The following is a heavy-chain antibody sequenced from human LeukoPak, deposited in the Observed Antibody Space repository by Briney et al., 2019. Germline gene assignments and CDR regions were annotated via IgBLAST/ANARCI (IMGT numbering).Heavy chain of an antibody. Sequence: ASVKVSCKASGFSFTTYTIHWVRQAPGQRLEWMGGINPADGGTRYSQRFQGRVSITRDTSATTAYMELSSLRSEDTAVYYCARRLKGSFGNPFDYWGQGTLVTVSS. CDR1: GFSFTTYT. CDR2: INPADGGT. V-gene: IGHV1-3*01. CDR3: ARRLKGSFGNPFDY. J-gene: IGHJ4*02. D-gene: IGHD4-23*01.